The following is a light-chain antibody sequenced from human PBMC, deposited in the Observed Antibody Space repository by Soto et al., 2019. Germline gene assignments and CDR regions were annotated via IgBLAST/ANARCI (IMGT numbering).Light chain of an antibody. CDR1: QSVSGN. Sequence: EIVMTQSAAILSVSPGERATLSCRASQSVSGNLAWYQQKPGQAPRLLIYAASTRATGIPARFSGSGSGTEFTLTISSLQSEDFAVYYCQQYNNWPPITFGPGTKVDIK. CDR2: AAS. J-gene: IGKJ3*01. V-gene: IGKV3-15*01. CDR3: QQYNNWPPIT.